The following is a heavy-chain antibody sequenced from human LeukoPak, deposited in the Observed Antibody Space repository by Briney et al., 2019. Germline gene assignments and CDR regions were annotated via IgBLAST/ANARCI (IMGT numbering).Heavy chain of an antibody. D-gene: IGHD6-6*01. V-gene: IGHV3-7*03. CDR1: GFTFGSYW. J-gene: IGHJ4*02. CDR2: IKQDGSEK. CDR3: ASAGGDSRSPLPFYY. Sequence: GGSLRLSCAASGFTFGSYWMSWVRQAPGKGLEWVANIKQDGSEKYYVDSVKGRFTISRDNAENSLSLQMNSLRAEDTAVYYCASAGGDSRSPLPFYYWGQGTLVTVSS.